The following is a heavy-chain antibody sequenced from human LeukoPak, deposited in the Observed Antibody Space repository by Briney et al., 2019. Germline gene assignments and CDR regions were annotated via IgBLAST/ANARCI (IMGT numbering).Heavy chain of an antibody. V-gene: IGHV3-53*01. CDR2: IYSGGST. J-gene: IGHJ5*02. D-gene: IGHD1-26*01. CDR1: GFTVSSNY. Sequence: GGSLRLSCAASGFTVSSNYMNWVRQAPGTGLEWVSIIYSGGSTYYADSVKGRFTISRDNSKNMLYLQMNDLRAEDTAVYYCARDHYPNNWFDPWGQGTLVTVSS. CDR3: ARDHYPNNWFDP.